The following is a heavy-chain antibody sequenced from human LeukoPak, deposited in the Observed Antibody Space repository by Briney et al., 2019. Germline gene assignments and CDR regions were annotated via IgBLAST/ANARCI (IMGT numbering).Heavy chain of an antibody. CDR3: ARSYYYDRKSGYFDY. Sequence: GGSLRLSCAASGFTFSSYAMHWVRQAPGKGLEWVAVISYDGSNKYYADSVKGRFTISRDNSKITLYLQMNSLRAEDTAVYYCARSYYYDRKSGYFDYWGQGTLVTVSS. J-gene: IGHJ4*02. CDR1: GFTFSSYA. D-gene: IGHD3-22*01. CDR2: ISYDGSNK. V-gene: IGHV3-30-3*01.